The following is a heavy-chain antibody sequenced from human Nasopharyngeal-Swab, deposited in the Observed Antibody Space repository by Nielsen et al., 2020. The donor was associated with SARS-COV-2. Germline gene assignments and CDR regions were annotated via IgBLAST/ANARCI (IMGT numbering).Heavy chain of an antibody. V-gene: IGHV4-59*01. CDR1: GGSISHYY. J-gene: IGHJ4*02. CDR2: IYYSGGT. D-gene: IGHD2-15*01. CDR3: ASGYRGKTCSGGSCYSGDY. Sequence: SETLSLTCTVSGGSISHYYWSWIRLPPGKGLEWIGYIYYSGGTNYNPSLKSRVTISVDTSKNQFSLKLSSVTAADTAVYYCASGYRGKTCSGGSCYSGDYWGQGTLVTVSS.